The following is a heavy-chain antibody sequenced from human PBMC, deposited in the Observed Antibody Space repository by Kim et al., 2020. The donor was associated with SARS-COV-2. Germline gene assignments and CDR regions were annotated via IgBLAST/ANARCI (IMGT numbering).Heavy chain of an antibody. CDR3: AKGTTYYYDSSGYYFDY. V-gene: IGHV3-23*01. J-gene: IGHJ4*02. D-gene: IGHD3-22*01. Sequence: VKGRFTISRDNSKNTLYLQMNSLRAEDTAVYYCAKGTTYYYDSSGYYFDYWGQGTLVTVSS.